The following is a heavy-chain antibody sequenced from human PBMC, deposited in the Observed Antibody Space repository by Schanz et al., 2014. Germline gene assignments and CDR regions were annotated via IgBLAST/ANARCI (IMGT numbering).Heavy chain of an antibody. Sequence: QVQLVQSGAEVKKPGASVKVSCKASGYTFTSYGISWVRQAPGQGLEWMGWISAYNGNTTYAQKLQGRVTMTTDTSTTPASMELRSLKSDDTTVYYCARLSNSSVGYFDYWGQGTLVTVSS. J-gene: IGHJ4*02. CDR2: ISAYNGNT. CDR1: GYTFTSYG. CDR3: ARLSNSSVGYFDY. D-gene: IGHD6-6*01. V-gene: IGHV1-18*01.